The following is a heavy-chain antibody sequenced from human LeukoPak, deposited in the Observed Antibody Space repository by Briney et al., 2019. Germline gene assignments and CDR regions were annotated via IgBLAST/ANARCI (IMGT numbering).Heavy chain of an antibody. J-gene: IGHJ4*02. CDR3: VQQLVSTY. CDR2: ISGSGGGT. Sequence: GGSLRLSCAASGFTFSSYAMSWVRQAPGKGLEWVSAISGSGGGTYYADSVKGRFTISRDNAKNSLYLQMNSLRAEDTAVYYCVQQLVSTYWGQGTLVTVSS. CDR1: GFTFSSYA. V-gene: IGHV3-23*01. D-gene: IGHD6-13*01.